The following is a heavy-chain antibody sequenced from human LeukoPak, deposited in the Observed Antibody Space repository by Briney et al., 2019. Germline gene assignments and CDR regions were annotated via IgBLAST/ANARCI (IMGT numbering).Heavy chain of an antibody. V-gene: IGHV3-53*01. CDR2: IYSGGST. Sequence: GGSLRLSCAASGFTVRSNYMSWVRQAPGKGLEWVSVIYSGGSTYYADSVKGRFTISRDNSKNTLYLQMNSLRAEYTAVYYCARANIVATIIDAFDIWGQGTMVTVSS. CDR3: ARANIVATIIDAFDI. J-gene: IGHJ3*02. CDR1: GFTVRSNY. D-gene: IGHD5-12*01.